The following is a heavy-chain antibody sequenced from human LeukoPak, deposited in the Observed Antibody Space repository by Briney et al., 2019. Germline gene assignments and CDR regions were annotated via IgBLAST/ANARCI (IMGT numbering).Heavy chain of an antibody. CDR1: GFTFSSYA. CDR3: ARDYDYVWGSYRYYYMDV. Sequence: PGRSLRLSCAASGFTFSSYAMHWVRQAPGKGLEWVAVISYDGSNKYYADSVKGRFTISRDNSKNTLYLQMNSLRAEDTAVYYCARDYDYVWGSYRYYYMDVWGKGTTVTVSS. CDR2: ISYDGSNK. J-gene: IGHJ6*03. D-gene: IGHD3-16*02. V-gene: IGHV3-30-3*01.